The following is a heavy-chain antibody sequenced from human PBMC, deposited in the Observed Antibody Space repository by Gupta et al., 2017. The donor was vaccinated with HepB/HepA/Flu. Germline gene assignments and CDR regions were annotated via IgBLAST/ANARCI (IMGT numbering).Heavy chain of an antibody. D-gene: IGHD7-27*01. V-gene: IGHV3-7*01. CDR3: VRHTGTYFDY. CDR2: IKTTGRER. Sequence: QLVESGGGLVQPGGSLRLSCAASGFTFNTYWMTWVRQAPGKGLKWVANIKTTGRERYYVDSLKGRFTISRDNAKNSLYLQMNSLRVEDTAVYYCVRHTGTYFDYWGQGTLVTVSS. CDR1: GFTFNTYW. J-gene: IGHJ4*02.